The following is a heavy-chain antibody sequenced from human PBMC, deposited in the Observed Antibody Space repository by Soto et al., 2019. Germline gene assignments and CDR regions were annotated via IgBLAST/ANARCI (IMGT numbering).Heavy chain of an antibody. V-gene: IGHV3-21*01. CDR1: GFTFSSYS. D-gene: IGHD4-17*01. CDR2: ISSSSSYI. Sequence: SGGSLRLFCAASGFTFSSYSMNWVRQAPWKGLEWVSSISSSSSYIYYADSVKGRFTISRDNAKNSLYLQMNSLRAEDTAVYYCARATTTVKTLVGYYYGMDVWGQGTTVTVSS. CDR3: ARATTTVKTLVGYYYGMDV. J-gene: IGHJ6*02.